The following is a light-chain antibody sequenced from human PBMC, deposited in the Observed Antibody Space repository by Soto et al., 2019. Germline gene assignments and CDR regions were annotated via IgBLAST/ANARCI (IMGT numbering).Light chain of an antibody. V-gene: IGLV2-8*01. CDR1: SSDIGDYDY. CDR2: EVT. Sequence: QSVLTQPPSASGSPGQSVTISCTGTSSDIGDYDYVSWYQQHPGKAPQLIIYEVTKRPSGVPDRFSGSKSGNAASLTVSGLQAEDEGDYFCSSYARRNNLLFGGGTQLTVL. J-gene: IGLJ7*01. CDR3: SSYARRNNLL.